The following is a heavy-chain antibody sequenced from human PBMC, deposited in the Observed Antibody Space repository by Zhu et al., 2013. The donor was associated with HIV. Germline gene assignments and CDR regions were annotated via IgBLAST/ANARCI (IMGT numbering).Heavy chain of an antibody. CDR2: IIPIFGTA. J-gene: IGHJ4*02. V-gene: IGHV1-69*01. D-gene: IGHD3-22*01. CDR1: GGTFSSYA. CDR3: ARHSKPYYYDSSGYYRPLDY. Sequence: QVQLVQSGAEVKKPGSSVKVSCKASGGTFSSYAISWVRQAPGQGLEWMGGIIPIFGTANYAQKFQGRVTITADESTSTAYMELSSLRSEDTAVYYCARHSKPYYYDSSGYYRPLDYWGQGTLVTVSS.